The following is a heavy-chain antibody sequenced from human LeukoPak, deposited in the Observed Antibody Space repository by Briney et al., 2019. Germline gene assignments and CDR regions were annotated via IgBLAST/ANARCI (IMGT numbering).Heavy chain of an antibody. CDR1: GGSISSSSYY. J-gene: IGHJ4*02. D-gene: IGHD2-2*01. V-gene: IGHV4-39*01. CDR3: ARRGYCSSTSYYIFDY. CDR2: IYYSGST. Sequence: SETLSLTCTVSGGSISSSSYYWGWIRQPPGKGLEWIGSIYYSGSTYYNPSLKSRVTISVDTSKNQFSLRLSSVTAADAAVYCCARRGYCSSTSYYIFDYWGQGTLVTVSS.